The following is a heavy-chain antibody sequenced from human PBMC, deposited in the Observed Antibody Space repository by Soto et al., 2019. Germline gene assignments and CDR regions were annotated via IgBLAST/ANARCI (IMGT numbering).Heavy chain of an antibody. CDR2: ISYDGSNK. Sequence: QVQLVESGGGVVQPGRSLRLSCAASGFTFSSYAMHWVRQAPGKGLEWVAVISYDGSNKYYADSVKGRFTISRDNSKNTLYLQMNSLRAEDTAVYYWATAPPYCSGGSCYYRYNYWGQGTLVTVSS. CDR1: GFTFSSYA. V-gene: IGHV3-30-3*01. J-gene: IGHJ4*02. CDR3: ATAPPYCSGGSCYYRYNY. D-gene: IGHD2-15*01.